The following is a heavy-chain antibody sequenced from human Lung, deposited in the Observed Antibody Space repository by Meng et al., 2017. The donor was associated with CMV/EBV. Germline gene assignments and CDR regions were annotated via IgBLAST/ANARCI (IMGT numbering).Heavy chain of an antibody. V-gene: IGHV3-23*01. D-gene: IGHD5-12*01. J-gene: IGHJ5*02. CDR3: AKDLAKTKRGFRYVLEWFDP. CDR2: STGSGDRT. CDR1: GFTFSDFA. Sequence: GEXXKISCVASGFTFSDFAMTWVRQAPGKGLEWVSTSTGSGDRTYLADSVKGPFTISRVNSKKTPYLQMSSLRADETAIYYCAKDLAKTKRGFRYVLEWFDPWXQGTLVTVSS.